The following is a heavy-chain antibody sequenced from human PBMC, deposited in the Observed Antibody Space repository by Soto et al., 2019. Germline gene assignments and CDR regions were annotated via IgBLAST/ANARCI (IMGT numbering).Heavy chain of an antibody. CDR2: IIPIFGTA. CDR1: VGTLSGYA. J-gene: IGHJ6*02. CDR3: ARDSLHSYGSGSPDSYYGMDV. V-gene: IGHV1-69*13. D-gene: IGHD3-10*01. Sequence: SVKTSCKSPVGTLSGYAISLVRQAPGQGLEWMGGIIPIFGTANYSHEFQGRFTITAHESTSTAYMELSSLRYEYTAVYYCARDSLHSYGSGSPDSYYGMDVWGRGTTVTVSS.